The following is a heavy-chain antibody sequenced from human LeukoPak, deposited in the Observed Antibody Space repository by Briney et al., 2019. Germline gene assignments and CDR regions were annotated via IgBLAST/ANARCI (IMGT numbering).Heavy chain of an antibody. V-gene: IGHV1-18*01. CDR2: ISAYNGNT. CDR1: GYTFTSYG. Sequence: ASVKVSCKASGYTFTSYGISWVRQAPGQGLEWMGWISAYNGNTNYAQKFQGRVTITADESTSTAYMELSSLRSEDTAVYYCARGSFTGSGYYMDVWGKGTTVTISS. CDR3: ARGSFTGSGYYMDV. J-gene: IGHJ6*03. D-gene: IGHD3-10*01.